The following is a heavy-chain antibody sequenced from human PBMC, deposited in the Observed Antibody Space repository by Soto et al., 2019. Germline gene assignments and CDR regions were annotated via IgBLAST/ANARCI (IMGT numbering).Heavy chain of an antibody. V-gene: IGHV4-34*01. D-gene: IGHD6-6*01. CDR1: GEFFIEYY. J-gene: IGHJ4*02. Sequence: SKALSLTCTVYGEFFIEYYCIWSLHPPWKGLEWIGEMDHSGRTNYNPSLKSRVIISVDTSKNQFSLKLGSVTAADTAVYYCASRIAARDYFDYWGQGTLVTVSS. CDR3: ASRIAARDYFDY. CDR2: MDHSGRT.